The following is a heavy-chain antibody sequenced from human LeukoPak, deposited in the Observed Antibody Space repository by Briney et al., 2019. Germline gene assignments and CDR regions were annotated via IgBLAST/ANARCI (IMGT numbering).Heavy chain of an antibody. D-gene: IGHD6-13*01. V-gene: IGHV3-30*14. Sequence: GGSLRLSCAASGFIFSNYAMHWVRQAPGKGLEWVAAISYDGTDKFYSDSVKGRFTISRDNSKNTLYLQMNSLRAEDTAVYYCAREGASSSFGYWGQGTLVTVSS. CDR1: GFIFSNYA. CDR3: AREGASSSFGY. CDR2: ISYDGTDK. J-gene: IGHJ4*02.